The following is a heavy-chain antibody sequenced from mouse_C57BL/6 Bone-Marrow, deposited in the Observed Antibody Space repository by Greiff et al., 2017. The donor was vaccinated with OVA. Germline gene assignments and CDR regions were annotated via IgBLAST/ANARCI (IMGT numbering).Heavy chain of an antibody. CDR3: TRGDGYPYYYAMDY. J-gene: IGHJ4*01. CDR1: GYTFTSYW. D-gene: IGHD2-3*01. V-gene: IGHV1-5*01. Sequence: VQLQQSGTVLARPGASVKMSCKTSGYTFTSYWMHWVKQRPGQGLEWIGAIYPGNSDTSYNQKFKGKAKLTAVTSASTAYMELSSLTNEDSAVYYCTRGDGYPYYYAMDYWGQGTSVTVSS. CDR2: IYPGNSDT.